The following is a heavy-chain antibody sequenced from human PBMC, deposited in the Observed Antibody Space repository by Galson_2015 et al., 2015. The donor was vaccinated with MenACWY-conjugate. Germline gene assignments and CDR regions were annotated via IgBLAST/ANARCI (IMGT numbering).Heavy chain of an antibody. D-gene: IGHD3-3*01. CDR3: ARIRRDFWSGDALYYYYYMDV. CDR2: IDWDDHK. V-gene: IGHV2-70*11. J-gene: IGHJ6*03. CDR1: GFSLDTSGMC. Sequence: PALVKPTQTLTLTCTFSGFSLDTSGMCVGWIRQPPGKALEWLARIDWDDHKYYTTSLKTRLTLSTDTSQNQVVLTLTNLDPVDTATYYCARIRRDFWSGDALYYYYYMDVWGKGTTVTVSS.